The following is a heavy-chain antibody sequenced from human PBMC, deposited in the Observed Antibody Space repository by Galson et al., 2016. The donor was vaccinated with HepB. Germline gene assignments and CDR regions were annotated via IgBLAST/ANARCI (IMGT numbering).Heavy chain of an antibody. V-gene: IGHV3-74*01. D-gene: IGHD6-13*01. CDR2: INSDGSRT. CDR1: GFTFSSDW. Sequence: SLRLSCAASGFTFSSDWMYWVRQAPGKGLVWVSRINSDGSRTNYADSVKGRFTISRDNAKNTLYLQMNSLRAEDTAVYYCARHSAAAGTEWFDPWGQGTLVTVSS. J-gene: IGHJ5*02. CDR3: ARHSAAAGTEWFDP.